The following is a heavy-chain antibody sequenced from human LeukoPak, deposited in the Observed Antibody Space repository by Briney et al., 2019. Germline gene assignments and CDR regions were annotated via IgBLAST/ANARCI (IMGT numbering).Heavy chain of an antibody. V-gene: IGHV4-59*08. CDR3: ASSGYSSSWYYFDY. J-gene: IGHJ4*02. D-gene: IGHD6-13*01. Sequence: SETLSLTCTVSGGSISSYYWSWIRQSPGKGLEWIGYIYYSGSTNYNPSLKSRVTISVDTSKNQFSLKLSSVTAADTAVYYCASSGYSSSWYYFDYWGQGTLVTVS. CDR2: IYYSGST. CDR1: GGSISSYY.